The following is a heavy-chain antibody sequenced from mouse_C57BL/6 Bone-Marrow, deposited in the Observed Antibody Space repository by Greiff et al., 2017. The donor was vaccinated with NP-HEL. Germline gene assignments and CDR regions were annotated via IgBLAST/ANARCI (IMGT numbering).Heavy chain of an antibody. Sequence: VQLQQSGAELARPGASVKLSCKASGYTFTSYGISWVKQRTGQGLEWIGEIYPRSGNTYYNEKFKGKATLTADKSSSTAYMELRSLTSEDSAVYFCARSRTRTTWFAYWGQGTLVTVSA. CDR3: ARSRTRTTWFAY. D-gene: IGHD3-1*01. CDR1: GYTFTSYG. CDR2: IYPRSGNT. V-gene: IGHV1-81*01. J-gene: IGHJ3*01.